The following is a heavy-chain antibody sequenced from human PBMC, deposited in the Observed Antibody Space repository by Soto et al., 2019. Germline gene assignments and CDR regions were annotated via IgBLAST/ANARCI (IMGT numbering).Heavy chain of an antibody. CDR3: ARIRRVNYDFWSGLDY. J-gene: IGHJ4*02. CDR1: GFSLSTSRMC. CDR2: IDWDDDK. D-gene: IGHD3-3*01. Sequence: SGPTLVNPTQTLTLTCTFSGFSLSTSRMCVSWIRQPPGKALEWLALIDWDDDKYYSTSLKTRLTISKDTSKNQVVLTMTNMDPVDTATYYCARIRRVNYDFWSGLDYWGQGTLVTVSS. V-gene: IGHV2-70*01.